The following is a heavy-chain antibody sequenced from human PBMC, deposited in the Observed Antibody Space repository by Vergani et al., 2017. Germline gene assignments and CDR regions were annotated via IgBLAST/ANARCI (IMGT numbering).Heavy chain of an antibody. CDR2: ISGSGGNT. D-gene: IGHD2-2*01. CDR1: GFTFSSYA. CDR3: AKEPLMIVVAPTFDH. Sequence: EVQLLDSGGGLVQPGGSLRLSCAASGFTFSSYAMSWVRQAPGKGLEWVSSISGSGGNTDYADSVKGRFTISRDNTKNTMYLQMNSLRAEDTAVYYCAKEPLMIVVAPTFDHWGQGTLVTVSS. V-gene: IGHV3-23*01. J-gene: IGHJ4*02.